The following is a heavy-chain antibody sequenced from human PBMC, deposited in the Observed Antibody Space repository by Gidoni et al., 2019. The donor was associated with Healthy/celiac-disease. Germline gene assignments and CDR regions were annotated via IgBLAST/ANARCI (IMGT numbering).Heavy chain of an antibody. Sequence: QVQLQESVPGLVKPSQTLSLTGTVSGGSISRGGYYWRWSRQHPGKGLEWIGYIYYSGSTYYHPSLKSGVTISVDTSKIQFSLKLSSVTAADAAVYYCARVRKVVTAIDYWGQGTLVTVSS. CDR3: ARVRKVVTAIDY. J-gene: IGHJ4*02. CDR2: IYYSGST. D-gene: IGHD2-21*02. CDR1: GGSISRGGYY. V-gene: IGHV4-31*03.